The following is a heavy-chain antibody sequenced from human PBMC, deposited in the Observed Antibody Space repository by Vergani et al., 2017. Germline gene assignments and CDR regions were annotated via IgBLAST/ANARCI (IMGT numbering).Heavy chain of an antibody. Sequence: QVRLVESGGGVVQPGRSLRLSCAASGFSFTSYGMHWVRQPPGKGLEWVATISFDGNKKDYTEAVRGRFTVSRDNSKNTLYLEMNRLNVDDTAIYYCGKTQGTVVGTWWFDPWGQGTPVTVSS. J-gene: IGHJ5*02. CDR2: ISFDGNKK. V-gene: IGHV3-30*18. CDR3: GKTQGTVVGTWWFDP. CDR1: GFSFTSYG. D-gene: IGHD1-7*01.